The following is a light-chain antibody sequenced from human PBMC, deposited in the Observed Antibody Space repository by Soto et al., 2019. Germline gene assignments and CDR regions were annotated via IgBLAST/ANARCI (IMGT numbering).Light chain of an antibody. V-gene: IGKV3-15*01. CDR3: QQYNNWPPFT. CDR1: QSVSSN. J-gene: IGKJ3*01. Sequence: EIVMTQSPATLSMSPGERATLSCRASQSVSSNLAWYQQKPGQAPRLLIFGASTRATDIPARFSGSGSGTEFTLTISSLQSEDFAVYYCQQYNNWPPFTFGPGTKVDF. CDR2: GAS.